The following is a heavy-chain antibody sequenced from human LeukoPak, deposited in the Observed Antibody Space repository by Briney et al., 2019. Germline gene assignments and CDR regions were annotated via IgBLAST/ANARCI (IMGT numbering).Heavy chain of an antibody. CDR2: ISYDGSNK. D-gene: IGHD6-13*01. CDR3: AKGYSSSFDY. CDR1: GFTFSSYG. V-gene: IGHV3-30*18. Sequence: GGSLRLSCAASGFTFSSYGMHWVLQAPGKGLEWVAVISYDGSNKYYADSVKGRFTISRDNSKNTLYLQMNSLRAEDTAVYYCAKGYSSSFDYWGQGTLVTVSS. J-gene: IGHJ4*02.